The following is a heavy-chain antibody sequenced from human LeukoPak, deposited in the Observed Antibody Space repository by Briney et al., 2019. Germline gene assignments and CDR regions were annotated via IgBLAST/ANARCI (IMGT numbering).Heavy chain of an antibody. Sequence: SVKVSCKASGGTFSSYAISWVRQAPGQGLEWMGGIIPIFGTANYAQKFQGRVTITADESTSTAYMELSSLRSEDTAVYYCARDFPLVVGATTDYFDYWGQGTLVTVSS. CDR1: GGTFSSYA. CDR2: IIPIFGTA. V-gene: IGHV1-69*13. J-gene: IGHJ4*02. CDR3: ARDFPLVVGATTDYFDY. D-gene: IGHD1-26*01.